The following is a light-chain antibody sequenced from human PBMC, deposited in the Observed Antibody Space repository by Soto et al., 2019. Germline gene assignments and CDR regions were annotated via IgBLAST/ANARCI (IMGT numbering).Light chain of an antibody. CDR3: QQYYTTPVT. V-gene: IGKV4-1*01. J-gene: IGKJ1*01. CDR1: QTVLHGSNY. CDR2: WAS. Sequence: DIVMTQSPDSLAVSLGERATINCKSSQTVLHGSNYLAWYQQRPGQPPKLLIYWASTRESGVPGRFSGSGSETVFTLTISSLQAEDVAIYYCQQYYTTPVTFGQGTKVELK.